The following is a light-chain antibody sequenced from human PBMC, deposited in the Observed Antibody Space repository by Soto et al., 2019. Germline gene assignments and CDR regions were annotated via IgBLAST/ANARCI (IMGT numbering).Light chain of an antibody. CDR1: HSVSSN. V-gene: IGKV3-15*01. Sequence: EIVLTQSPATLSVSPGERATLSCRASHSVSSNLAWYQQWPGPAPRFLISGASTRATGIPARFSGSGSGTELPLTICSLQSADFGVYYCQQYHNWPQMFGPRTKVQI. CDR3: QQYHNWPQM. J-gene: IGKJ1*01. CDR2: GAS.